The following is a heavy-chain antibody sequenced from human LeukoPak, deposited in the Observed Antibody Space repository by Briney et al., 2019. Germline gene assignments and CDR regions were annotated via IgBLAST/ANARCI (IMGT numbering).Heavy chain of an antibody. CDR1: GISFSTHA. CDR2: ISGSGGTT. Sequence: PGGSLRLSCAASGISFSTHAMTWVRQAPGKGLEWVSGISGSGGTTNYADSVKGRFTISRDNSKNTLYLQMNSLRAEDTAVYYCAKEYGYTYGEFDYWGQGTLVTVSS. D-gene: IGHD5-18*01. CDR3: AKEYGYTYGEFDY. J-gene: IGHJ4*02. V-gene: IGHV3-23*01.